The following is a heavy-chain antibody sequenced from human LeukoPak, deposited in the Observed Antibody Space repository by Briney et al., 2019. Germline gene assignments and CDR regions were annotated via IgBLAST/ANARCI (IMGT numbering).Heavy chain of an antibody. CDR3: ARKAGVKAFDI. CDR1: GDSFSINSAA. D-gene: IGHD3-10*01. Sequence: SQTLSLTCALSGDSFSINSAAWSWIRQSPSSGLEWLGRTYYRFKWYNDYAVSVKSRITINPDTSKNQFSLQLNSVTPEDTAVYYCARKAGVKAFDIWGQGPMVTVSS. CDR2: TYYRFKWYN. V-gene: IGHV6-1*01. J-gene: IGHJ3*02.